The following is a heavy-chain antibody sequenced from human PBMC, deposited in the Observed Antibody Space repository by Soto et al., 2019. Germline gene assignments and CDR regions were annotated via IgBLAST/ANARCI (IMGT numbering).Heavy chain of an antibody. D-gene: IGHD6-19*01. V-gene: IGHV4-31*03. CDR1: GDYSGRCRYY. CDR3: ARAIPVSGSFDY. Sequence: SEPLSLTCTVSGDYSGRCRYYWTWIRHHPGQGLEWIAYINTTVSTHYNPSLKSRVGISVDTSKNQFSLKLSSVTAADTAVYYCARAIPVSGSFDYWGQGTLVTVS. J-gene: IGHJ4*02. CDR2: INTTVST.